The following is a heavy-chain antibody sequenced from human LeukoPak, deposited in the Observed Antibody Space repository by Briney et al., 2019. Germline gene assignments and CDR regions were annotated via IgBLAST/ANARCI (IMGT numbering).Heavy chain of an antibody. CDR3: ARARILSSDSYGLDY. V-gene: IGHV4-34*01. D-gene: IGHD5-18*01. J-gene: IGHJ4*02. CDR1: GGSFSDYY. Sequence: PSETLSLTCAVYGGSFSDYYWNWIRQPPGKGLEWIGEINHGGGTKYNPSLKSRATISVDTSKKQFSLNLSSVTAADTAVYCARARILSSDSYGLDYWGQGTLVTVSS. CDR2: INHGGGT.